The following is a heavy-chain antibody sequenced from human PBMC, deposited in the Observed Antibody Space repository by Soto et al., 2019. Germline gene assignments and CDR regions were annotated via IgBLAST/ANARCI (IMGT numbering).Heavy chain of an antibody. CDR2: TSFAGHNK. J-gene: IGHJ5*02. Sequence: QVQLVESGGGVVQPGRSLRLSCAASGFTFSNSGMHWVRRAPGKGLEWVATTSFAGHNKFYADSVKGRFSISRDNSKNTLSLQMNSLRADDTAVYYCASFNRDDFWSGLWAWGQGTLVTVSS. D-gene: IGHD3-3*01. CDR3: ASFNRDDFWSGLWA. CDR1: GFTFSNSG. V-gene: IGHV3-30*03.